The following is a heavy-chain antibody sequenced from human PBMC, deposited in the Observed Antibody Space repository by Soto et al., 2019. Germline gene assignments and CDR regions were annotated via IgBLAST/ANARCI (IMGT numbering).Heavy chain of an antibody. Sequence: PGESLRLSCIASGFTFGDYAMSWLRQAPGKGLEWVGFIRNKANDGTTEYAASVKGRFTISRDDSKSIAYLQMNSLKTEDTAVYSCARVNRFILGSYYHDPFDIWGQGTMVTVSS. CDR2: IRNKANDGTT. V-gene: IGHV3-49*03. CDR1: GFTFGDYA. J-gene: IGHJ3*02. D-gene: IGHD1-26*01. CDR3: ARVNRFILGSYYHDPFDI.